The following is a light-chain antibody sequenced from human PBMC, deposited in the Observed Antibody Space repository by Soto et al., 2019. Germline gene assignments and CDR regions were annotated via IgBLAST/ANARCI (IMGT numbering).Light chain of an antibody. V-gene: IGKV3-20*01. CDR2: GSS. J-gene: IGKJ4*01. Sequence: EIVLTQSPGTLSLSLGERATLSCRASQSVISNYLAWYQQKPGQAPRLLIYGSSSRATGIPDRFSGSGSGTDFTLTINRLEPEDCAVYYCQQYGRSPLTFGGGTKVEIK. CDR3: QQYGRSPLT. CDR1: QSVISNY.